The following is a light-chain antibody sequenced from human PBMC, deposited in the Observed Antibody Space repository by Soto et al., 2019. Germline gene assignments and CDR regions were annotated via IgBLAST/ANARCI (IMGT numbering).Light chain of an antibody. V-gene: IGKV1-39*01. J-gene: IGKJ2*01. CDR1: QTINNY. CDR2: GAS. CDR3: QQVYDFPHT. Sequence: DIQMTQSPSSLSASVGDRVTITCRTSQTINNYLSWYRQKPGKVPEVLIYGASSLQRGVSSRFTGSASRTYFTLTISSLQPEDFATYYCQQVYDFPHTFGQGT.